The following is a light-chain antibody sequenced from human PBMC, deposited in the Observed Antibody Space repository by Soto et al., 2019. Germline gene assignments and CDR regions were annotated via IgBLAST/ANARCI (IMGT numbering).Light chain of an antibody. V-gene: IGLV2-14*01. CDR2: DVS. CDR1: SSDVGAYNY. Sequence: QSALTQPASVSGAPGQSITISCTGTSSDVGAYNYVSWYQHHPGKAPKLMIYDVSSRPSGVSNRFSGSKSGNTASLTISGLQAEDASDYYCSSYTVSSTLVFGGGTKVTVL. CDR3: SSYTVSSTLV. J-gene: IGLJ2*01.